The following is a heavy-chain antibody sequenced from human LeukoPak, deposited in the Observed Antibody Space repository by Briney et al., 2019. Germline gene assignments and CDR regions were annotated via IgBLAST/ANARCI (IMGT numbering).Heavy chain of an antibody. CDR1: GGTFISYA. CDR2: IIPIFGTA. CDR3: ATDPYYHDISEPLFDY. D-gene: IGHD3-22*01. V-gene: IGHV1-69*06. J-gene: IGHJ4*02. Sequence: SVKVSCKASGGTFISYAISWVRQAPGQGLEWMGGIIPIFGTANYAQKFQGRVTMTEDTSTDTAYMELSSLRSEDTAVYYCATDPYYHDISEPLFDYGAKETRLPLS.